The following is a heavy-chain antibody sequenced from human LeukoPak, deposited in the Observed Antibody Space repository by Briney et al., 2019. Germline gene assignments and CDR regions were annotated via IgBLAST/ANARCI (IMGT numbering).Heavy chain of an antibody. D-gene: IGHD1-26*01. CDR1: GYTFTGYY. Sequence: ASVKVSCKASGYTFTGYYMHWVRQAPGQGLEWMGRINPNSGGTNYAQKFQGGVTMTRDTSISTAYMELSRLRSDDTAVYYCARDMVGGSYFDYWGQGTLVTVSS. J-gene: IGHJ4*02. CDR2: INPNSGGT. V-gene: IGHV1-2*06. CDR3: ARDMVGGSYFDY.